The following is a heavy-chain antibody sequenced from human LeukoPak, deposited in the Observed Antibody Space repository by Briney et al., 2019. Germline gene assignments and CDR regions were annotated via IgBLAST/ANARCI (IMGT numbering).Heavy chain of an antibody. CDR2: INPNSGGT. CDR3: IRANMVDAFDI. D-gene: IGHD3-10*01. Sequence: ASVKVSCKASGYTFTGYYMRGVRQAPGQGLEWMGWINPNSGGTNYAQKFQGRVTMTRDTSISTAYMELSRLRSDDTAVYYCIRANMVDAFDIWGQGTMVTVSS. V-gene: IGHV1-2*02. J-gene: IGHJ3*02. CDR1: GYTFTGYY.